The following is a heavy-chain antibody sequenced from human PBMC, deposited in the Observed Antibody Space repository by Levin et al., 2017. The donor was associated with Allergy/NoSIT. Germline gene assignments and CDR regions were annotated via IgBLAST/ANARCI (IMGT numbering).Heavy chain of an antibody. CDR3: ARHRGTARYDYMDV. CDR1: GFPFSTYW. Sequence: LSLTCAASGFPFSTYWMHWVRQAPGKGLVWVSRINTDGSSTSYADSVKGRFTIPRDNAKNTLYLQMNSLRAEDTAVYYCARHRGTARYDYMDVWGKGTTVTVSS. J-gene: IGHJ6*03. V-gene: IGHV3-74*01. CDR2: INTDGSST. D-gene: IGHD2-15*01.